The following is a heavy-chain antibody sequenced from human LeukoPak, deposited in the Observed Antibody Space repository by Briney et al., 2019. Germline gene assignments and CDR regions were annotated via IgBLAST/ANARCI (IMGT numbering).Heavy chain of an antibody. D-gene: IGHD6-6*01. CDR1: GLTFSSYG. CDR3: AKIAARRGYYFDY. CDR2: IRYDGSNK. Sequence: GGSLRLSCAASGLTFSSYGMHWVRQAPGKGLEWVAFIRYDGSNKYYADSVKGRFTISRGNSKNTLYLQMNSLRAEDTAVYYCAKIAARRGYYFDYWGQGTLVTVSS. J-gene: IGHJ4*02. V-gene: IGHV3-30*02.